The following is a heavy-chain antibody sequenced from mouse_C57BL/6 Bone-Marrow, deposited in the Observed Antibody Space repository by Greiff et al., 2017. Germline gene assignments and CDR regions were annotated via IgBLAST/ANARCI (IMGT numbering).Heavy chain of an antibody. D-gene: IGHD2-3*01. CDR1: GYTFTSYS. V-gene: IGHV1-59*01. Sequence: QVQLQQSGAELVRPGTSVKLSCKASGYTFTSYSMHWVKQRPGQGLEWIGVIDPSDSYTNYNQKFKGKATLTVDTSSSTAYMQLSSLTSEDSAVYYCAREGYDEYFGYWGQGTTLTGSS. J-gene: IGHJ2*01. CDR2: IDPSDSYT. CDR3: AREGYDEYFGY.